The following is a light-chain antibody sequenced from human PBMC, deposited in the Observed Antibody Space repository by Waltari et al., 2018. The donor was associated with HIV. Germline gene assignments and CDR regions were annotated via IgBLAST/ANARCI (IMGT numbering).Light chain of an antibody. V-gene: IGKV3D-15*03. J-gene: IGKJ2*01. CDR3: HQYHDWYT. CDR2: DAS. Sequence: IAMTQSPATLSVSPGESATLSCRASQSISNNLAWFQQKPGQAPRLLIYDASFRATGIPEFTLTVSFLQSEDFAVYYCHQYHDWYTFGQGTKLEIK. CDR1: QSISNN.